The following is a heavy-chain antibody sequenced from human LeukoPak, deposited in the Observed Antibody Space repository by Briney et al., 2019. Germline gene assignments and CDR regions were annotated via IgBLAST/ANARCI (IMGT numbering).Heavy chain of an antibody. CDR3: ARHRSYCSGGSCYYYYYYGMDV. V-gene: IGHV5-51*01. J-gene: IGHJ6*02. D-gene: IGHD2-15*01. CDR2: IYPGDSDT. Sequence: GESLKISCQGSGYSFTSYWIGWVRQMPGKGLEWMGIIYPGDSDTRYSPSFQGQVTISADKSISTAYLQWSSLKASDTAMYYCARHRSYCSGGSCYYYYYYGMDVWGQGTTVTVSS. CDR1: GYSFTSYW.